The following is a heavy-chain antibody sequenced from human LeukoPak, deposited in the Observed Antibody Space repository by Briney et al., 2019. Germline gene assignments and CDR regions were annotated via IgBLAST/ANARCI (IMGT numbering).Heavy chain of an antibody. J-gene: IGHJ4*02. Sequence: SETLSLTCTVSGGSISSSSYYWGWIRQPPGKGLEWIGEINHSGSTNYNPSLKSRVTISVDTSKNQFSLKLSSVTAADTAVYYCARGGPRYCSGGSCYFGYWGQGTLVIVSS. CDR3: ARGGPRYCSGGSCYFGY. D-gene: IGHD2-15*01. V-gene: IGHV4-39*07. CDR2: INHSGST. CDR1: GGSISSSSYY.